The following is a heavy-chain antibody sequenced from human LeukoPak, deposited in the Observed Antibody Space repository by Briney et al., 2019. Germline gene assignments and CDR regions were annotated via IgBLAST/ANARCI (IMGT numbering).Heavy chain of an antibody. D-gene: IGHD2-2*01. CDR1: GGSISSYY. J-gene: IGHJ5*02. CDR2: IYYSGST. Sequence: SETLSLTCTVSGGSISSYYWSWIRQPPGKGLEWIGYIYYSGSTNYNPSLKSRVTMSVDTSKNQFSLKLSSVTAADTAVYYCARGIVVPAARFDPWGQGTLVTVSS. V-gene: IGHV4-59*01. CDR3: ARGIVVPAARFDP.